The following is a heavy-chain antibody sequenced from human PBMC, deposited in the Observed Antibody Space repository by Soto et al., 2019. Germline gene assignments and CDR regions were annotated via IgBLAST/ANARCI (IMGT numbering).Heavy chain of an antibody. CDR3: ARDLTIRYDYSSNWFDP. CDR1: GVTFSSYT. Sequence: GASVKVSCKASGVTFSSYTISWVRQAPGQGLEWMGRIIPILGIANYAQKFQGRVTITADKSTSTAYMELSSLRSEDTAVYYCARDLTIRYDYSSNWFDPWGQGTLVTVSS. D-gene: IGHD4-4*01. V-gene: IGHV1-69*04. J-gene: IGHJ5*02. CDR2: IIPILGIA.